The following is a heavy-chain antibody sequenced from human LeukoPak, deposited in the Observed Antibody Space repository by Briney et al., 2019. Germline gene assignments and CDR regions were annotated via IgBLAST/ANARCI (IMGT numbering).Heavy chain of an antibody. V-gene: IGHV3-48*04. CDR1: GFTFSSYS. J-gene: IGHJ4*02. CDR2: ISSSSTI. D-gene: IGHD2-2*01. CDR3: ARGGDIVVVPAAYFDY. Sequence: GGSLRLSCAASGFTFSSYSMNWVRQAPGKGLEWVSYISSSSTIYYADSVKGRFTISRDNAKNSLYLQMNSLRAEDTAVYYCARGGDIVVVPAAYFDYWGQGTLVTVSS.